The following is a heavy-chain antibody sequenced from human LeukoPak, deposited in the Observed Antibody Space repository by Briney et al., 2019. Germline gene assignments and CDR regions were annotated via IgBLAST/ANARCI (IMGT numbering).Heavy chain of an antibody. CDR3: ARTVRYFDWLLDY. J-gene: IGHJ4*02. D-gene: IGHD3-9*01. Sequence: SETLSLTCTVSGGSISSSSYYWGWIRQPPGKGLKWIGSIYYSGSTYYNPSLKNRVTISVDTSKNQFSLKLSSVTAADTAVYYCARTVRYFDWLLDYWGQGTLVTVSS. CDR1: GGSISSSSYY. V-gene: IGHV4-39*07. CDR2: IYYSGST.